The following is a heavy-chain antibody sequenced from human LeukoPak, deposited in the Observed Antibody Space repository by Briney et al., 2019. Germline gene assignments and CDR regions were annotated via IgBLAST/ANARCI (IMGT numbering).Heavy chain of an antibody. CDR2: INHSGNP. V-gene: IGHV4-34*01. Sequence: GSLRLSCAASGFTFSTYSMNWVRQPPGKGLEWIGEINHSGNPNYNPSLKSRLTISVDTSRNQLSLKLSSVTAADTGVYYCARGLTHWGQGTLVTVSS. CDR3: ARGLTH. J-gene: IGHJ4*02. CDR1: GFTFSTYS.